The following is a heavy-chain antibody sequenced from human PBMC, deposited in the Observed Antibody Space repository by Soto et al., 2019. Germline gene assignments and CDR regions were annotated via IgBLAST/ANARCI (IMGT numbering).Heavy chain of an antibody. Sequence: QLQLQESGPGLVKPSETLSLTCTVSGGSISSSSYYWGWIRQPPGKGLEWIGSIYYSGSTYYNPSLKSRVTISVDTSKNQFSLKLSSVTAADTAVYYCASSPRTIFGVVITVSEFDPWGQGTLVTVSS. D-gene: IGHD3-3*01. J-gene: IGHJ5*02. V-gene: IGHV4-39*01. CDR2: IYYSGST. CDR3: ASSPRTIFGVVITVSEFDP. CDR1: GGSISSSSYY.